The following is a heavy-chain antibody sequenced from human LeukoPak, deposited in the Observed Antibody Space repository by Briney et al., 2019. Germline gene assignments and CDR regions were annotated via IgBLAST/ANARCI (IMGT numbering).Heavy chain of an antibody. J-gene: IGHJ4*02. CDR2: ISYSSSTI. CDR3: ARVSGLGSYYDSSGYPDY. V-gene: IGHV3-48*04. CDR1: GFTFSSYG. Sequence: GGSLRLSCAASGFTFSSYGMNWVRQAPGKGLESGSYISYSSSTIYYADSVKGRFTISIDNAKNSLYLQMNSLRAEDTALYYCARVSGLGSYYDSSGYPDYWGQGTLVTVSS. D-gene: IGHD3-22*01.